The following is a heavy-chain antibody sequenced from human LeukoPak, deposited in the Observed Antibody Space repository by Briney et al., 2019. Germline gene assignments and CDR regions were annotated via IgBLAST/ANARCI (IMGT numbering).Heavy chain of an antibody. CDR2: INTKTGDP. J-gene: IGHJ4*02. CDR3: ARAPYDSVPTILEY. CDR1: GYSFTSYA. Sequence: ASVKVSCKVSGYSFTSYAIHWVRQAPGHGPEWMGWINTKTGDPHSVPGFTGRFVFSLDTSVSTAYLQISSLKAEDTATYYCARAPYDSVPTILEYWGQGTLVTVSS. D-gene: IGHD5-12*01. V-gene: IGHV7-4-1*02.